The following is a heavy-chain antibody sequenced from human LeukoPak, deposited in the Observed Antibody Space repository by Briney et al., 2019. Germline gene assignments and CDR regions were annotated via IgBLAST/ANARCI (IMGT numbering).Heavy chain of an antibody. CDR2: IRSRGGST. CDR3: AKAPTLHYYGSGSYYESTYYYYYGMDV. Sequence: PGGSLRLSCAASGFTFSNYAMSWVRQAPGKGLEWVSVIRSRGGSTYHADSVMGRFTISRDNPENTVFLKMNSLRAEDTAVYYCAKAPTLHYYGSGSYYESTYYYYYGMDVWGQGTTVTVSS. V-gene: IGHV3-23*01. J-gene: IGHJ6*02. D-gene: IGHD3-10*01. CDR1: GFTFSNYA.